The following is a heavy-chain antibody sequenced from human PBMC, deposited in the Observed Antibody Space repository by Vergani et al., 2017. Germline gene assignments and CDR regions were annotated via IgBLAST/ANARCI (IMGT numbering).Heavy chain of an antibody. D-gene: IGHD1-1*01. Sequence: QVQLQESGPGLVKPSETLSLTCTVSGGSISSYYWSWIRQPPGKGLEWIGYICYSGSTNYNPSLKSRVTISVDTSKNQFSLKLSSVTAADTAVYYCARVPHWNYSYYYYGMDVWGQGTTVTVSS. V-gene: IGHV4-59*01. CDR3: ARVPHWNYSYYYYGMDV. J-gene: IGHJ6*02. CDR2: ICYSGST. CDR1: GGSISSYY.